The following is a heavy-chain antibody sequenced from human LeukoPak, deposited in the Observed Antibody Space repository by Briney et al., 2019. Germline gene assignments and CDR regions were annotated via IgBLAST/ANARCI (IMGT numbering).Heavy chain of an antibody. CDR2: MNPNSGNT. J-gene: IGHJ6*02. CDR1: RYTFTSYD. D-gene: IGHD3-22*01. CDR3: ARAGYYYDSSGYPNGMDV. V-gene: IGHV1-8*01. Sequence: ASVKVSCKASRYTFTSYDINWVRQATGQGLEWMGWMNPNSGNTGYAQKFQGRITMTRSTSISTAYMELSSLRSEDTAVYYCARAGYYYDSSGYPNGMDVWGQGTTVTVSS.